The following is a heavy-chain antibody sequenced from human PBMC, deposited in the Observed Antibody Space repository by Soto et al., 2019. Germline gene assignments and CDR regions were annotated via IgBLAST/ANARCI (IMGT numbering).Heavy chain of an antibody. CDR3: TSPLTTVSDY. CDR1: GFTFSGSA. CDR2: IRSKANSYAT. D-gene: IGHD4-4*01. Sequence: EVQLVESGGGLVQPGGSLKLSCAASGFTFSGSAMHWVRQASGKGLEWVGRIRSKANSYATAYAASVKGRFTISREDSKNTAYLQMTSLKTEDTAVYYCTSPLTTVSDYWGQGTLVTVSS. J-gene: IGHJ4*02. V-gene: IGHV3-73*01.